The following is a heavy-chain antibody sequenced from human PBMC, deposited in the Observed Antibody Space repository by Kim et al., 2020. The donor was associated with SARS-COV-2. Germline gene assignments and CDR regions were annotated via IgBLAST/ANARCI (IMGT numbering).Heavy chain of an antibody. J-gene: IGHJ4*02. CDR3: ARGKAESSFSFEF. D-gene: IGHD2-2*01. V-gene: IGHV4-4*02. Sequence: YNPSDRRRVTISVDKSKNQLSLRLNSVTAADTAVYYCARGKAESSFSFEFWGQGTLITVSS.